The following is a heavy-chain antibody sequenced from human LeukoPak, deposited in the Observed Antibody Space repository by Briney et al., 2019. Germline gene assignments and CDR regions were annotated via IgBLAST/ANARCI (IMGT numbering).Heavy chain of an antibody. CDR1: GYTFTSYY. D-gene: IGHD2-15*01. CDR3: ARDSVVAAPATLFDP. V-gene: IGHV1-46*01. Sequence: GASVTVSCKASGYTFTSYYMHWVRQAPGQGLEWMGIINPSGGSTSYAQKFQGRVTMTRDTSTSTVYMELSSLRSEDTAVYYCARDSVVAAPATLFDPWGQGTLVTVSS. J-gene: IGHJ5*02. CDR2: INPSGGST.